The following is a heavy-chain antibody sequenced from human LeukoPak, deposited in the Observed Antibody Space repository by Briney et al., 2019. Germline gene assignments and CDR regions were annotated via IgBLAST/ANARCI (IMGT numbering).Heavy chain of an antibody. Sequence: SETLSLTCTASGGSISSGSYYWSWIRQPAGKGLEWIGRIYTSGSTNYNPSLKSRVTISVDTSKNQFSLKLSSVTAADTAVYYCARDAYWGQGTLVTVSS. V-gene: IGHV4-61*02. J-gene: IGHJ4*02. CDR1: GGSISSGSYY. CDR2: IYTSGST. CDR3: ARDAY.